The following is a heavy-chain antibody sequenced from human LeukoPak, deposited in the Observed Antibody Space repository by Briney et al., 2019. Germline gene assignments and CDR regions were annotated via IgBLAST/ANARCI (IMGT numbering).Heavy chain of an antibody. CDR3: ATPIAAAGPVWYYMDV. CDR2: ISSSSSYI. J-gene: IGHJ6*03. V-gene: IGHV3-21*01. CDR1: GFTFSSYS. Sequence: PGGSLRLSCAASGFTFSSYSMNWVRQAPGKGLEWVSSISSSSSYIYYADSVKGRFTIYRDNAKDSLYLQMNSLRAEDTAVYYCATPIAAAGPVWYYMDVRGKGTTVTVSS. D-gene: IGHD6-13*01.